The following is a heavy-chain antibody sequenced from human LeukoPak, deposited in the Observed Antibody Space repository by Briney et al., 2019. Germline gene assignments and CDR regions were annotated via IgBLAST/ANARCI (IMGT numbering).Heavy chain of an antibody. J-gene: IGHJ4*02. Sequence: TGGSLRLSCAASGFTVRNTYMNWVRQAPGKGLEWVSFISSSGTYTNHADSVKGRFTISRDNAENSLYLQMNSLRAEDTAVYYCARYTSGKYSLDCWGQGALVTVSS. CDR3: ARYTSGKYSLDC. D-gene: IGHD6-19*01. CDR1: GFTVRNTY. CDR2: ISSSGTYT. V-gene: IGHV3-11*03.